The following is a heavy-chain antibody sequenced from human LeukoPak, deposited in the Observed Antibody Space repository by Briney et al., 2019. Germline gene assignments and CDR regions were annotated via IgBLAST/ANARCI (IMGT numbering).Heavy chain of an antibody. CDR2: ISGSGDST. J-gene: IGHJ4*02. Sequence: GGSLRLSCAASGFTFSSYAMSWVRQAPGKGLEWDSAISGSGDSTYYADSVKGRFSVSRDSSKNTLYLHMHSLRAEDTAVYYCAREISSWLDFWGQGTLVTVST. V-gene: IGHV3-23*01. CDR1: GFTFSSYA. CDR3: AREISSWLDF. D-gene: IGHD6-13*01.